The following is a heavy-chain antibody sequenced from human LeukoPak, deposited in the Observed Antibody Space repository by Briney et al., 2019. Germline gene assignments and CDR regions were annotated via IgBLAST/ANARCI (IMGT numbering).Heavy chain of an antibody. CDR3: ARWKGDY. CDR2: ISSSSYI. Sequence: PGGSLRLSCAASGFTFTNYAMNWVRQAPGKGLEWVSSISSSSYIYYADSVKGRFTISRDNAKNSLYLQMNSLRAEDTAVYYCARWKGDYWGQGTLVTVSS. D-gene: IGHD1-1*01. V-gene: IGHV3-21*01. CDR1: GFTFTNYA. J-gene: IGHJ4*02.